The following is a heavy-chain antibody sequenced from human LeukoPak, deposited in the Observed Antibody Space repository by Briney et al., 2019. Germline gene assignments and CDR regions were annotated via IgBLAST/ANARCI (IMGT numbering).Heavy chain of an antibody. CDR1: GFTFSDYA. CDR3: ARDLGYSSGWYSGY. V-gene: IGHV3-30*04. CDR2: ISYDGSNK. D-gene: IGHD6-19*01. Sequence: PGGSLRLSCAASGFTFSDYAMHWVRQAPGKGLEWVAVISYDGSNKYYADSVKGRFTISRDNSKNTLYLQMHSLRAEDTAVYYCARDLGYSSGWYSGYWGQGTLVTVSS. J-gene: IGHJ4*02.